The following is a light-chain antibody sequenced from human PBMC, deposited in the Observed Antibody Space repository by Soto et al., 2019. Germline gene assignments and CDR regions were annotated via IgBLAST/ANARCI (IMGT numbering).Light chain of an antibody. J-gene: IGKJ5*01. CDR2: KAS. Sequence: DIQMTQSPSTLSASVGDRVTITCRASQSISSWLAWYQQKPGKAPKLLIYKASSLESGDPSRFSGSGSGTEFTLTISSLQPDDFSTYYCQQYNHYSPITLCHETRLE. CDR1: QSISSW. V-gene: IGKV1-5*03. CDR3: QQYNHYSPIT.